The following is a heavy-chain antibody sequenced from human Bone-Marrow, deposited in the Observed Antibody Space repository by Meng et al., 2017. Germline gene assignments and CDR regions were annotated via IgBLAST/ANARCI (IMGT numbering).Heavy chain of an antibody. Sequence: VELVASGAEGKKPGSSVKVTCKASGGTFSSYAISWVRQAPGQGLEWMGGIIPIFGTANYAQKFQGRVTITADESTSTAYMELSSLRSEDTAVYYCARDLESGSYYNFQHWGQGTLVTVSS. V-gene: IGHV1-69*01. D-gene: IGHD1-26*01. J-gene: IGHJ1*01. CDR3: ARDLESGSYYNFQH. CDR1: GGTFSSYA. CDR2: IIPIFGTA.